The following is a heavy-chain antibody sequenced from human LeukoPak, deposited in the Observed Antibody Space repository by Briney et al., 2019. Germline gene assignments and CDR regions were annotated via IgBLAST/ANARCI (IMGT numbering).Heavy chain of an antibody. J-gene: IGHJ3*02. CDR3: ASFSSGDAFDI. CDR2: INHSGST. V-gene: IGHV4-34*01. Sequence: SETLSLTCAVYGASFSGYYWSWIRQPPGKGLEWIGEINHSGSTNYNPSLKSRVTISVDTSKNQFSLKLSSVTAADTAVYYCASFSSGDAFDIWGQGTMVTVSS. D-gene: IGHD6-19*01. CDR1: GASFSGYY.